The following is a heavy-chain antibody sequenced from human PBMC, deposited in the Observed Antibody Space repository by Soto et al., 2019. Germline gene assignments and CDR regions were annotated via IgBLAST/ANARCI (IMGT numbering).Heavy chain of an antibody. CDR1: GGSVSCYF. CDR2: INHSGTT. J-gene: IGHJ4*02. D-gene: IGHD2-15*01. V-gene: IGHV4-34*01. Sequence: PSETLSLTCAVYGGSVSCYFWIWIRQPPGKGLEWIGEINHSGTTSYSPSLDSRVTTSVDTSKNQFSLRLSSVTAADTTIYYCARRYCSDSYCSYFDYWGRGTLVTVPS. CDR3: ARRYCSDSYCSYFDY.